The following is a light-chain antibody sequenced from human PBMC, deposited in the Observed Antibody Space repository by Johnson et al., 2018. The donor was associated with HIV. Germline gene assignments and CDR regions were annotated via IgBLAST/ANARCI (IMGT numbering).Light chain of an antibody. CDR1: SSNIGNNY. CDR2: DNN. V-gene: IGLV1-51*01. CDR3: GTWDSSLSVRV. Sequence: QSVLTQPPSVSAAPGQKVTISCSGSSSNIGNNYVSWYQQLPGTAPKLLIYDNNKRPSGIPDRFSGSKSGTSATLAITGLQTGDEADYYCGTWDSSLSVRVFGGGTTVTVL. J-gene: IGLJ1*01.